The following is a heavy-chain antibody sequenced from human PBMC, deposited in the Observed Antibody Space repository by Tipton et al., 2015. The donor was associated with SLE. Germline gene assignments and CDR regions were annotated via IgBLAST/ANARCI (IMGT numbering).Heavy chain of an antibody. Sequence: QLVQSGAEVKKPGTSMRVSCKASGYDFTSYAIHWVRQAPGQRLEWMGWINISNGNTRYSQKFQGRVTITRDTSATTAYMELSSLRSEDTAVYYCARRQTEAFDIWGQGTVVTVSS. J-gene: IGHJ3*02. V-gene: IGHV1-3*04. CDR2: INISNGNT. CDR1: GYDFTSYA. CDR3: ARRQTEAFDI.